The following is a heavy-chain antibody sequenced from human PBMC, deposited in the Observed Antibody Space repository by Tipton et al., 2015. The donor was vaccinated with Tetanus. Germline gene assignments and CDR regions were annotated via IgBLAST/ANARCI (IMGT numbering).Heavy chain of an antibody. CDR1: GGTFRYHA. Sequence: QLVQSGAEVKKPGSSVKVSCKASGGTFRYHAISWVRQAPGQGLEWMGWISAYNGKTKYAQKLQGRVTMTTDSSASTAYMDLRRLRPDDTAVYYCARVQEQRIYFYGMDVWGQGTTVTVSS. V-gene: IGHV1-18*04. J-gene: IGHJ6*02. D-gene: IGHD6-25*01. CDR3: ARVQEQRIYFYGMDV. CDR2: ISAYNGKT.